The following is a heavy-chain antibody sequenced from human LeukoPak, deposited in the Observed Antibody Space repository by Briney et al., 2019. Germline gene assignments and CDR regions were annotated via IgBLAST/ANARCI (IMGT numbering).Heavy chain of an antibody. J-gene: IGHJ4*02. Sequence: TSVKVSCKASGYTLTGYYMHWVRQAPGQGLEWMGWINPNSGGTNYAQKFQGRVTMTRDTSISTAYMELSRLRSDDTAVYYCARDLQQWLANTDYWGQGTLVTVSS. CDR1: GYTLTGYY. D-gene: IGHD6-19*01. CDR2: INPNSGGT. CDR3: ARDLQQWLANTDY. V-gene: IGHV1-2*02.